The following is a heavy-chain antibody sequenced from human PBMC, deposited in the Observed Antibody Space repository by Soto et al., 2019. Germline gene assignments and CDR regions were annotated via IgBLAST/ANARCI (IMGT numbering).Heavy chain of an antibody. D-gene: IGHD3-16*02. CDR1: GYSFTSYW. CDR2: IYPGDSDT. Sequence: HGESLKISCKGSGYSFTSYWIGWVRQMPGKGLEWMGIIYPGDSDTRYSPSFQGQVTISADKSISTAYLQWSSLKASDTAMYYCARQVITFGGVIATPNYFDYWGQGTLVTVSS. J-gene: IGHJ4*02. CDR3: ARQVITFGGVIATPNYFDY. V-gene: IGHV5-51*01.